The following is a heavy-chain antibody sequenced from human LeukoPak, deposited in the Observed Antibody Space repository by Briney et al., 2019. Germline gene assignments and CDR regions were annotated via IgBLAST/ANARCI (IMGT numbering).Heavy chain of an antibody. D-gene: IGHD1-7*01. CDR3: ASNWNYDTLGDY. Sequence: GGSLRLSCAASGFTFSSYAMHWVRQAPGKGLEWVAVISYDGSSKYYADSVKGRFTISRDNSKNTLYLQMNSLRAEDTAVYYCASNWNYDTLGDYWGQGTLVTVSS. J-gene: IGHJ4*02. CDR1: GFTFSSYA. V-gene: IGHV3-30-3*01. CDR2: ISYDGSSK.